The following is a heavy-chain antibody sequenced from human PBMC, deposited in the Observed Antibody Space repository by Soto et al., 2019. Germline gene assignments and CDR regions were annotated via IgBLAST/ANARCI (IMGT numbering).Heavy chain of an antibody. CDR2: IYYSGST. J-gene: IGHJ4*02. Sequence: SQILCLTKTVAGGSSVGFCGRCILKTPGKGLEWIGYIYYSGSTNYNPSLKSRVTISVDTSKNQFSLKLSSVTAADTAVYYCARHGYSSGWAPFTYWGQGTLVTVSS. CDR1: GGSSVGFC. V-gene: IGHV4-59*08. D-gene: IGHD6-19*01. CDR3: ARHGYSSGWAPFTY.